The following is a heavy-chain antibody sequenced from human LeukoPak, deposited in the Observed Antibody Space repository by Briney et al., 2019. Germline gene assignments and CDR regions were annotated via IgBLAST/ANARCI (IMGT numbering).Heavy chain of an antibody. V-gene: IGHV3-7*02. Sequence: PGGSLRLSCAASAFIFRTDWMSWVRQAPGKGLEWVAIIKQDGSEKYYVDSVKGRFTISTDNAKKSIHLQMNSLRAEDTAVYYSASLDSSGDYREKSVYWGQGTLVTVSS. CDR3: ASLDSSGDYREKSVY. CDR2: IKQDGSEK. D-gene: IGHD3-22*01. CDR1: AFIFRTDW. J-gene: IGHJ4*02.